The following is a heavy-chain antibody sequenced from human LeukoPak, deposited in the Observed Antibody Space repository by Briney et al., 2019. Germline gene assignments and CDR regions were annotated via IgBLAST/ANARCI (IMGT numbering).Heavy chain of an antibody. CDR1: GYTFTGYY. Sequence: VXVSCKASGYTFTGYYMHWVRQAPGQGLEWMGWINPNSGGTNYAQKFQGRVTMTRDTPISTAYMELSRLRSDDTAVYYCAREGIAVAGSRWFDPWGQGTLVTVSS. CDR3: AREGIAVAGSRWFDP. D-gene: IGHD6-19*01. V-gene: IGHV1-2*02. J-gene: IGHJ5*02. CDR2: INPNSGGT.